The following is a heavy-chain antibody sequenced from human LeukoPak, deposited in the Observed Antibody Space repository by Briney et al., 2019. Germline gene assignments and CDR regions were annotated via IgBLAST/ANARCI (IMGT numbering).Heavy chain of an antibody. CDR2: ISGRGDSA. CDR1: GFTFNTYS. V-gene: IGHV3-23*01. CDR3: VKDRYCPEVTCFGGGFEY. D-gene: IGHD2-8*02. Sequence: GGSLRLSCAGSGFTFNTYSMNWVRQAPGKGLEWVSGISGRGDSADYADSVKGRFTISRDNSKNTLYLRLNSLRVEDTATYYCVKDRYCPEVTCFGGGFEYWGQGTLVVVSS. J-gene: IGHJ4*02.